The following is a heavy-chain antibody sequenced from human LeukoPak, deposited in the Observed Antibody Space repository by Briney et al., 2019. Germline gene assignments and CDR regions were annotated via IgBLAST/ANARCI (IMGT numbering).Heavy chain of an antibody. D-gene: IGHD3-22*01. CDR2: IYYTRST. CDR1: GGSISSGDYY. J-gene: IGHJ2*01. CDR3: ARGVTMIVVVIHDWYFDL. Sequence: SETLSLTCTVSGGSISSGDYYWGWIRQPPGKGLEWIGSIYYTRSTYYNPSLKSRVTISVDTSKNQFSLKLTSVTAADTAVYYCARGVTMIVVVIHDWYFDLWGRGTLVTVSS. V-gene: IGHV4-39*01.